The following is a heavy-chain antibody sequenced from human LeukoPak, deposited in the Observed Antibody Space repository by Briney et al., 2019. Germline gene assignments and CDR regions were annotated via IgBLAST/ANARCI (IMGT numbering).Heavy chain of an antibody. CDR3: AKSQTTMVRGVISLASTFDY. CDR2: ISGSGGST. Sequence: GGSLRLSCAASGFTFSSYAMSWVRQAPGKGLEWASAISGSGGSTYYADSVKGRFTISRDNSKNTLYLQMNSLRAEDTAVYYCAKSQTTMVRGVISLASTFDYWGQGTLVTVSS. J-gene: IGHJ4*02. D-gene: IGHD3-10*01. CDR1: GFTFSSYA. V-gene: IGHV3-23*01.